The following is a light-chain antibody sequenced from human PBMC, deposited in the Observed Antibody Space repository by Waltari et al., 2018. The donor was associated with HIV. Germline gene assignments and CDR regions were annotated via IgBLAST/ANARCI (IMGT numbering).Light chain of an antibody. Sequence: ETVLTQTPVTLRVIPVEKSTLSFRASQSVISSYLAWYQQKPSQAPRLLISAASRRAPGIPDRFSGSGSGTDFTLTISRLEPGDIAVYYCQQYGSSPRTFGQGTKVEVK. CDR2: AAS. V-gene: IGKV3-20*01. CDR3: QQYGSSPRT. CDR1: QSVISSY. J-gene: IGKJ1*01.